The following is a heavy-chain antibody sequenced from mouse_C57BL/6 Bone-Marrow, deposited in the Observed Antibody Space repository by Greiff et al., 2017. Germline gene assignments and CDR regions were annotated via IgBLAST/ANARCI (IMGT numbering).Heavy chain of an antibody. CDR3: TRYGPNWYFDV. CDR1: GFNINDYY. D-gene: IGHD1-1*01. J-gene: IGHJ1*03. CDR2: IDPEDGDT. Sequence: VQLQQSGAELVRPGASVKLSCTASGFNINDYYMHWVKQRPEQGLEWIGRIDPEDGDTEYAPKFQGKATMTADTSSNTAYLQLSSLTSEDTAVXYCTRYGPNWYFDVWGTGTTVTVSS. V-gene: IGHV14-1*01.